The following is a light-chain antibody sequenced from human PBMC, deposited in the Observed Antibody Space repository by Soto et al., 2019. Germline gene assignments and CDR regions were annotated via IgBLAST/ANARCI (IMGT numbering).Light chain of an antibody. CDR2: GAS. J-gene: IGKJ5*01. CDR1: QSVSSS. Sequence: EIVMTQSPAILSVSPGERATLSCRASQSVSSSLAWYQQKPGQAPRLLIYGASTRAIGVPARFSGSGSGTEFTLTISSLQSEDFAVYYCQQHNNWPLITFGQGTRLDI. V-gene: IGKV3-15*01. CDR3: QQHNNWPLIT.